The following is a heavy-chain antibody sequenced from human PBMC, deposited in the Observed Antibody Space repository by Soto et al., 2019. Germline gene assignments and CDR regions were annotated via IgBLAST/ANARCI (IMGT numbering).Heavy chain of an antibody. CDR1: GASINSSLYY. V-gene: IGHV4-39*01. CDR2: FSYSGST. D-gene: IGHD3-9*01. Sequence: QLQLQESGPGLGKPSETLSLTCTVSGASINSSLYYWDWIRQSPGKGLEWTGSFSYSGSTYYNPSLKSRVTISVDTSKNQFSLKLISVTAADTAVYYCARQSTLVIYGMDVWGQGTTVIVSS. J-gene: IGHJ6*02. CDR3: ARQSTLVIYGMDV.